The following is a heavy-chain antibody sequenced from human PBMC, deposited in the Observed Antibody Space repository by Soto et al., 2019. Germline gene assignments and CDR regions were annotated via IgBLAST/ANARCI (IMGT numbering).Heavy chain of an antibody. J-gene: IGHJ4*02. D-gene: IGHD2-21*02. CDR3: ARAYCGGDCSKNFDY. CDR2: IIPIFGTA. Sequence: ASVKVSCKASGGTFSSYAISWVRQAPGQGLEWMGGIIPIFGTANYAQKFQGRVTITADESTSTAYMELSSLRSEDTAVYYCARAYCGGDCSKNFDYWGQGTLVTVSS. V-gene: IGHV1-69*13. CDR1: GGTFSSYA.